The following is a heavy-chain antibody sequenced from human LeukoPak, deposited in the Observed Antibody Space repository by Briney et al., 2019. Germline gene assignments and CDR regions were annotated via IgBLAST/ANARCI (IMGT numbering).Heavy chain of an antibody. CDR3: TRAVRYYDFWSGYRYYFDY. J-gene: IGHJ4*02. D-gene: IGHD3-3*01. V-gene: IGHV3-49*04. Sequence: PGGSLRLSCAASGFTSSNNAMSWVRQAPGKGLEWVGFIRSKAYGGTTEYAASVKGRFTISRDDSKSIAYLQMNSLKTEDTAVYYCTRAVRYYDFWSGYRYYFDYWGQGTLVTVSS. CDR1: GFTSSNNA. CDR2: IRSKAYGGTT.